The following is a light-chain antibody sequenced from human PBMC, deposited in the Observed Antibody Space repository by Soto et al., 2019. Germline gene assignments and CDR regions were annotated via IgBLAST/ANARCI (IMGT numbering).Light chain of an antibody. CDR3: QQYNNWPPWT. V-gene: IGKV3-15*01. Sequence: EIVMTQSPATLSVSPGERATLSCRASQSVSSNLAWYQQKPGQAPRLLIYGASTRATGIPARFSGSGSGTELTLTICSLQSEDFAVYYCQQYNNWPPWTFGQGTKVEMK. J-gene: IGKJ1*01. CDR2: GAS. CDR1: QSVSSN.